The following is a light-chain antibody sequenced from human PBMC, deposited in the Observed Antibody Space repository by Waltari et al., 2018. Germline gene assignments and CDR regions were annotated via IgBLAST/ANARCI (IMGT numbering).Light chain of an antibody. V-gene: IGLV4-69*01. Sequence: QLVLTQSPSASASLGASVKLTCTLSSGHSSNVIAWLQQQPEKGPRYLMKVNRNGSHSKGDKIPDRFSGSSSGAEHYRTISSLQSVDEADYYCQTGGHGTWVFGGGTKLTVL. CDR1: SGHSSNV. CDR3: QTGGHGTWV. CDR2: VNRNGSH. J-gene: IGLJ3*02.